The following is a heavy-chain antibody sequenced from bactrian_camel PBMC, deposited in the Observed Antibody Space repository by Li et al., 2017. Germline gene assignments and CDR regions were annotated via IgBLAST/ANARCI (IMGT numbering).Heavy chain of an antibody. CDR1: GFTSFACS. CDR2: ISPDGTT. CDR3: QSRCFRDGNWRLV. J-gene: IGHJ4*01. V-gene: IGHV3S53*01. D-gene: IGHD8*01. Sequence: QVQLVESGGGLVQPGGSLRLSCTAPGFTSFACSMDWYRQAEGKQREWVSAISPDGTTKLADSIKGRFTISQDKDKDTVYLQLNSATPEDTAMYSCQSRCFRDGNWRLVRGKGTQVTVS.